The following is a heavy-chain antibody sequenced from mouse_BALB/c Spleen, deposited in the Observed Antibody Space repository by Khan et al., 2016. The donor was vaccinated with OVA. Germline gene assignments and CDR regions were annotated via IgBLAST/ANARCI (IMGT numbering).Heavy chain of an antibody. CDR2: IAKKADGYRT. J-gene: IGHJ2*01. CDR3: ARDQEGGYFDD. CDR1: GFTFTDYY. Sequence: EVELVESGGGLVQPGGSLRLSCATSGFTFTDYYMTWVRQPPGEALEWLGFIAKKADGYRTEYSASVKGRFTISRDTSQNILYLQKTTLRAEDSATYYCARDQEGGYFDDWGQGTTLTVSS. V-gene: IGHV7-3*02.